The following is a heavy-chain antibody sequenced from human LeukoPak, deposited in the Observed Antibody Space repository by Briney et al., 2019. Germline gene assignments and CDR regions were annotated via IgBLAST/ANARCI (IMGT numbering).Heavy chain of an antibody. D-gene: IGHD2-2*01. J-gene: IGHJ5*02. CDR3: AGLGVVVPAANNWFDP. CDR1: GGSFSGYY. V-gene: IGHV4-34*01. Sequence: SETLSLTCAVYGGSFSGYYWSWIRQPPGKGLEWIGEINHSGSTNYNPSLKSRVTISVDTSKNQFSLKLSSVTAADTAVYYCAGLGVVVPAANNWFDPWGQGTLVTVSS. CDR2: INHSGST.